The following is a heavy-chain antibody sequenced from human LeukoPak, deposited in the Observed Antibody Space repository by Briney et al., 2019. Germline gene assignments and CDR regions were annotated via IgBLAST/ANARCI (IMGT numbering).Heavy chain of an antibody. Sequence: SETLSLTCAVYGGSFSGYYWSWIRQPPGKGLEWIGEINHSGSTNYNPSLKSRVTISVDTSKNQFSLKLSSVTAADTAVYYCASLRAKCSGYDYPAVFRGQGTLVTVSS. CDR1: GGSFSGYY. V-gene: IGHV4-34*01. CDR3: ASLRAKCSGYDYPAVF. CDR2: INHSGST. J-gene: IGHJ4*02. D-gene: IGHD5-12*01.